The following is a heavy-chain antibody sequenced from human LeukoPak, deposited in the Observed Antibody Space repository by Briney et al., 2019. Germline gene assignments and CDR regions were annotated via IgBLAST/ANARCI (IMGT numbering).Heavy chain of an antibody. D-gene: IGHD2-15*01. V-gene: IGHV1-18*01. CDR3: ARDRQGYCSGGSCYPFDP. CDR1: GYTFTSYA. Sequence: ASVKVSCKASGYTFTSYAMHWVRQAPGQRLEWMGWISAYNGNTNYAQKLQGRVTMTTDTSTSTAYMELRSLRSDDTAVYYCARDRQGYCSGGSCYPFDPWGQGTLVTVSS. CDR2: ISAYNGNT. J-gene: IGHJ5*02.